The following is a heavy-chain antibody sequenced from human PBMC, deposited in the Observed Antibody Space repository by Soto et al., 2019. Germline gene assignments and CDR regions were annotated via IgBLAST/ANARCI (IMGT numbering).Heavy chain of an antibody. CDR1: GGTFSSYA. CDR3: AREISGPDMMTKEPLSYFDY. J-gene: IGHJ4*02. V-gene: IGHV1-69*13. CDR2: IIPIFGTA. D-gene: IGHD3-9*01. Sequence: GASVKVSCKASGGTFSSYAISWVQQAPGQGLEWMGGIIPIFGTANYAQKFQGRVTITADESTSTAYMELSSLRSEDTAVYYCAREISGPDMMTKEPLSYFDYWGQGTLVTVSS.